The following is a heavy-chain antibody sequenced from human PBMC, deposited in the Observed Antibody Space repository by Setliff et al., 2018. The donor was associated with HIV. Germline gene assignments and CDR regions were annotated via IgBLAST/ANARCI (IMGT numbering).Heavy chain of an antibody. CDR2: INPSGGST. V-gene: IGHV1-46*01. CDR1: GYTLTSYY. Sequence: GASVKVSCKASGYTLTSYYMHWVRQAPGQGLEWMGIINPSGGSTSYAQKFQGRVTMTRDTSTSTVYMELSSLRSEDTAVYYCARLNPTGYYFDYWGQGTLVTVSS. J-gene: IGHJ4*02. CDR3: ARLNPTGYYFDY. D-gene: IGHD3-10*01.